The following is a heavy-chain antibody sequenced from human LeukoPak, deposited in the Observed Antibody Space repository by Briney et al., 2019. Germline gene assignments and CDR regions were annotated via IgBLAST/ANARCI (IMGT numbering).Heavy chain of an antibody. CDR3: ARVVTAIELFDY. CDR1: GYTFTSYG. Sequence: ASVNVSCKASGYTFTSYGISWVRQAPGQGLEWMGWISAYNGNTNYAQKLQGRVTMTTDTSTSTAYMELRSLRSDDTAVYYCARVVTAIELFDYWGQGTLVTVSS. V-gene: IGHV1-18*01. D-gene: IGHD2-21*02. CDR2: ISAYNGNT. J-gene: IGHJ4*02.